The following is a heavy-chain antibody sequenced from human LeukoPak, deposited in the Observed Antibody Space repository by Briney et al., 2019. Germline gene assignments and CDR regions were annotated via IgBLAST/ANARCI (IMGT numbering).Heavy chain of an antibody. Sequence: PGRSLRLSCAASGFTFSSYGMHWVRQAPGKGLEWVAVISYDGSNKYYADSVKGRFTISRDNSKNTLYLQMNSLRAEDTAVYYCAKDVTPYYWGRGTLVTVSS. D-gene: IGHD2-21*02. J-gene: IGHJ4*02. CDR3: AKDVTPYY. V-gene: IGHV3-30*18. CDR2: ISYDGSNK. CDR1: GFTFSSYG.